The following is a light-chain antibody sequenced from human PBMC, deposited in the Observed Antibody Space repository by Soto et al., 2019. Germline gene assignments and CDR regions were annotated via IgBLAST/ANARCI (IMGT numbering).Light chain of an antibody. J-gene: IGLJ3*02. CDR2: EVN. Sequence: QSALTQPAPVSGSPGQSITISCTGTSSDVGGYNYVSWYRQHPGKAPNLMISEVNNRPSGVSNRFSGSESGNTASLTISGLQAEDEADYYCSSFTSSDSRWVFGGGTKLTVL. V-gene: IGLV2-14*01. CDR3: SSFTSSDSRWV. CDR1: SSDVGGYNY.